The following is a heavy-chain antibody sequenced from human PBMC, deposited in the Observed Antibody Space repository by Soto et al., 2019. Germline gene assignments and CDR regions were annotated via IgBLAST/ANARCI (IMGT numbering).Heavy chain of an antibody. J-gene: IGHJ3*02. Sequence: QLQLQESGPGLVKPSETLSLTCTVSGGSISNSNYYWGWIRQPPGKGLEWIGSIYYDGNTFNNPSLKRRVTISLDTSKNQLSVKLSSVTAADTAVYYCAITLSRWYWAFDIWVHGTMVTVSS. D-gene: IGHD6-13*01. CDR3: AITLSRWYWAFDI. CDR2: IYYDGNT. V-gene: IGHV4-39*01. CDR1: GGSISNSNYY.